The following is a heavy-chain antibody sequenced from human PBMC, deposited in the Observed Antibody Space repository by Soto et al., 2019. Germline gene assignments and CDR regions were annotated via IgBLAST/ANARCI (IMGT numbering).Heavy chain of an antibody. CDR3: ARGPSRAGYCSSTSCFGDAFDI. CDR2: MNPNSGNT. V-gene: IGHV1-8*01. J-gene: IGHJ3*02. Sequence: QVQLVQSGAEVKKPGASVKVSCKASGYTFTSYDINWVRQATGQGLEWMGWMNPNSGNTGHAQKFQGKVTMTRNTSISTAYMELSSLRSEDTAVYYCARGPSRAGYCSSTSCFGDAFDIWGQGTMVTVSS. D-gene: IGHD2-2*01. CDR1: GYTFTSYD.